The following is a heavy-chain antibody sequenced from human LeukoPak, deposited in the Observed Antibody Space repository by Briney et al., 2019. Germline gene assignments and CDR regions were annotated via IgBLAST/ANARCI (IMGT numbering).Heavy chain of an antibody. V-gene: IGHV3-30*01. J-gene: IGHJ3*02. CDR1: KLSYNVYT. CDR3: AKEISSSSSWYGDDAFDI. CDR2: ISYYGSNK. Sequence: GGPLTLPCAVSKLSYNVYTMHWPRHAPGKALVWVALISYYGSNKYYAESVKGRFTISRDDSKNTVYLQMNSLRAEDTAVYYCAKEISSSSSWYGDDAFDIWGQGTMVIVSS. D-gene: IGHD6-13*01.